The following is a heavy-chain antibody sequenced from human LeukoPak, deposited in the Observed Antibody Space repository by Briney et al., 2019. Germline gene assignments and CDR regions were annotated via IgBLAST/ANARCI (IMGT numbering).Heavy chain of an antibody. D-gene: IGHD5-18*01. Sequence: SETLSLTCTVSGGSISSSSYYWAWIRQPPGKGLEWIGSIYYSGSTDYNPSLKSRVTISVVTSKNQFSLKLSSVTAADMAVYNCARLGGYSYGYSGAFDIWGQGTMVTVSS. CDR3: ARLGGYSYGYSGAFDI. J-gene: IGHJ3*02. CDR2: IYYSGST. V-gene: IGHV4-39*01. CDR1: GGSISSSSYY.